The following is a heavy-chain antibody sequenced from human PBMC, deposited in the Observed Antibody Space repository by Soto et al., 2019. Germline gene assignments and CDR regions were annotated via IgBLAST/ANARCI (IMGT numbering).Heavy chain of an antibody. CDR1: GYSFTSYW. Sequence: GESLKISCKGSGYSFTSYWIGWVRQMPGKGLEWMGIIYPGDSDTRYSPSFQGQVTISADKSISTAYLQWSSLKASDTAMYYCARERLGYCSGGSCYHYHYGMDVWGQGTTVTVSS. D-gene: IGHD2-15*01. CDR2: IYPGDSDT. CDR3: ARERLGYCSGGSCYHYHYGMDV. V-gene: IGHV5-51*01. J-gene: IGHJ6*02.